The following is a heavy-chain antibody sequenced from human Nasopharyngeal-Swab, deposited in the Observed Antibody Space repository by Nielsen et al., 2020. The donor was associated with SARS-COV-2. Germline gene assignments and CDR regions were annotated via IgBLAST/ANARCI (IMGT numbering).Heavy chain of an antibody. CDR2: IKEDGSEK. CDR1: GFTFSNYW. D-gene: IGHD3-3*01. CDR3: ARGEWRWRY. V-gene: IGHV3-7*03. J-gene: IGHJ4*02. Sequence: GESLKISCAASGFTFSNYWMTWVRQAPGKGLEGVANIKEDGSEKSYVDSVKGRFTISRDNAKSSLSLQINSLRGEDTAVYYCARGEWRWRYWGRGTLVTVSS.